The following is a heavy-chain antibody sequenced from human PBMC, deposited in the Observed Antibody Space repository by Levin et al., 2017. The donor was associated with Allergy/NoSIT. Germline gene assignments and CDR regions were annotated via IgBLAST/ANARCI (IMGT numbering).Heavy chain of an antibody. D-gene: IGHD2-2*01. Sequence: ETLSLTCAASGFTFSPYWMHWVRQAPGKGLVWVSRITGDGRDTKYADSVGGRFTISRDNAKNTLYLEMNSLRAEDTAVYYCARGGCSSTSCLDYWGQGILVTVSS. V-gene: IGHV3-74*03. CDR3: ARGGCSSTSCLDY. CDR2: ITGDGRDT. CDR1: GFTFSPYW. J-gene: IGHJ4*02.